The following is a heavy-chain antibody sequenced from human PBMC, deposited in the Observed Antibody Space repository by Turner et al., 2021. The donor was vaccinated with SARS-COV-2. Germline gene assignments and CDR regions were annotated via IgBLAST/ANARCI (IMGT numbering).Heavy chain of an antibody. D-gene: IGHD3-9*01. Sequence: QVQLQESGPGLVKPSQTLSLTCTVSGGSISSGGYYWSWIRQHPGKGLEWIGYIYYSGSTYYNPSRKSRVTISVDTSKNQFSLKLSSVIAADTAVYYCARLRYFDWSYYFDYWGQGTLVTVSS. CDR2: IYYSGST. CDR1: GGSISSGGYY. J-gene: IGHJ4*02. V-gene: IGHV4-31*03. CDR3: ARLRYFDWSYYFDY.